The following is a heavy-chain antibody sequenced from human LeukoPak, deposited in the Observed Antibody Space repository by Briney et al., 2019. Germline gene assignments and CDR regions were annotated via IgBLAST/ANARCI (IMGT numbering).Heavy chain of an antibody. Sequence: GGSLRLSCAASGFTFSSYSMNWVRQAPGQGLEWVSSISSSSSYIYYADSVKGRFTISRDNAKNSLYLQMNSLRAEDTAVYYCARDVSTGIAVAPDAFDIWGQGTMVTVSS. D-gene: IGHD6-19*01. J-gene: IGHJ3*02. CDR3: ARDVSTGIAVAPDAFDI. CDR1: GFTFSSYS. CDR2: ISSSSSYI. V-gene: IGHV3-21*01.